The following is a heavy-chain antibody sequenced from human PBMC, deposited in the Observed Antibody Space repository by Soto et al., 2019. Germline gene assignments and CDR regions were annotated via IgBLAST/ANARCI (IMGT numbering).Heavy chain of an antibody. CDR2: IYYSGST. CDR1: GGSISSYY. CDR3: ARVLTYCSSTSCYGNWFDP. V-gene: IGHV4-59*01. J-gene: IGHJ5*02. Sequence: SETLSLTCTVSGGSISSYYWSWIRQPPGKGLEWIGYIYYSGSTNYNPSLKSRVTISVDTSKNQFSLKLSSVTAADTAVYYCARVLTYCSSTSCYGNWFDPWGQGTLVTVSS. D-gene: IGHD2-2*01.